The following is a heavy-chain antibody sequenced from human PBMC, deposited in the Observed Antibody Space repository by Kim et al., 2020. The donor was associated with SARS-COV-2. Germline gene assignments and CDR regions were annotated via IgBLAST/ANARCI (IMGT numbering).Heavy chain of an antibody. Sequence: AMKFQGRVTMTTDTSTSTAYMELRSLRSDDTAVYYCARDKGYFGSGTKEYWGQGTLVTVSS. CDR3: ARDKGYFGSGTKEY. D-gene: IGHD3-10*01. J-gene: IGHJ4*02. V-gene: IGHV1-18*01.